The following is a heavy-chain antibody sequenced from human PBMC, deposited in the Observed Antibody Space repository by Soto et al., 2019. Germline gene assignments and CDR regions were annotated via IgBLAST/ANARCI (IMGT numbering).Heavy chain of an antibody. CDR2: INAGDGNT. CDR3: ARSGSCTSTSCYGGFDI. V-gene: IGHV1-3*01. J-gene: IGHJ3*02. Sequence: QVQLVQSGAEVKKPGASVKVSCKTSGYTFTNYAIHWVRQAPGQRLEWMGWINAGDGNTKYSQKFPGRVTSTRDTSARTAYMELSSLRSEDAAVYYCARSGSCTSTSCYGGFDIWGQGTMVTVSS. CDR1: GYTFTNYA. D-gene: IGHD2-2*01.